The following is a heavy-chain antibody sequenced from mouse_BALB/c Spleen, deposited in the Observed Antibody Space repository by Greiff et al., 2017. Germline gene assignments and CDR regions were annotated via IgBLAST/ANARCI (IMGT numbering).Heavy chain of an antibody. CDR2: ISSGGSYT. V-gene: IGHV5-9-4*01. Sequence: EVMLVESGGGLVKPGGSLKLSCAASGFTFSSYAMSWVRQSPEKRLEWVAEISSGGSYTYYPDTVTGRFTISRDNAKNTLYLEMSSLRSEDTAMYYCARVEGYGGFAYWGQGTLVTVSA. J-gene: IGHJ3*01. CDR3: ARVEGYGGFAY. CDR1: GFTFSSYA. D-gene: IGHD2-2*01.